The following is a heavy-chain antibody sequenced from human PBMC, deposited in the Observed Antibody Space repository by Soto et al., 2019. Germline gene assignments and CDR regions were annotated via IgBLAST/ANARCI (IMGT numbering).Heavy chain of an antibody. CDR1: GGSFRNTA. CDR3: ARDREVGATQDY. V-gene: IGHV1-69*01. CDR2: IIPLFGTA. Sequence: QVQLVQSGAEVKKPGSSVKVSCKASGGSFRNTAFSWVRQAPGQGLEWMGGIIPLFGTANYAQKFQGRVTITADESMSAVYMELSSLRSEDTAVYYCARDREVGATQDYWGQGTLVTVPS. J-gene: IGHJ4*02. D-gene: IGHD1-26*01.